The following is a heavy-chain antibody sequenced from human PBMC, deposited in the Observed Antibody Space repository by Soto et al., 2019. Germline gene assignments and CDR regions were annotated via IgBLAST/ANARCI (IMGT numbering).Heavy chain of an antibody. D-gene: IGHD2-2*01. CDR1: GYTFTSYG. V-gene: IGHV1-18*01. CDR3: ARAGYCSSPSCYATDSDY. J-gene: IGHJ4*02. CDR2: ISAYNYNT. Sequence: ASVKVSCKASGYTFTSYGISCVRQAPVQRPERKGCISAYNYNTNYAQKLKGRVTMTTDTSTSTANMELRSLRSDDTDVYYCARAGYCSSPSCYATDSDYWGQGTLVTVSS.